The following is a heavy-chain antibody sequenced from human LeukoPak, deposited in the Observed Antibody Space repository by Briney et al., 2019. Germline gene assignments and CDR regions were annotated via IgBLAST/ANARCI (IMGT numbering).Heavy chain of an antibody. Sequence: GGSLGLSCAASGFTFSSYEMNWVRQASGKGLEWVSSISGSGGSTYYAASVRGRFTISRDNSKNTLSLQMNSLRGEDTALYYCTKGVNSGSIDYWGQGTLVTVSS. D-gene: IGHD6-19*01. CDR3: TKGVNSGSIDY. V-gene: IGHV3-23*01. CDR2: ISGSGGST. J-gene: IGHJ4*02. CDR1: GFTFSSYE.